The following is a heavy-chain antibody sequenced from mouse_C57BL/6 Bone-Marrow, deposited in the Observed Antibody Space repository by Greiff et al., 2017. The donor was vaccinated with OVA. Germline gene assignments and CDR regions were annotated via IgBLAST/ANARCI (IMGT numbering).Heavy chain of an antibody. Sequence: VQLQQSGAELVKPGASVKLSCKASGYTFTSYWMQWVKQRPGQGLEWIGEIDPSDSYTNYNQKFKGKATLTVDTSSSTAYMQLSSLTSEDSAVYYCARFDGSSYYFDYWGQGTTLTVSS. V-gene: IGHV1-50*01. J-gene: IGHJ2*01. CDR1: GYTFTSYW. CDR2: IDPSDSYT. D-gene: IGHD1-1*01. CDR3: ARFDGSSYYFDY.